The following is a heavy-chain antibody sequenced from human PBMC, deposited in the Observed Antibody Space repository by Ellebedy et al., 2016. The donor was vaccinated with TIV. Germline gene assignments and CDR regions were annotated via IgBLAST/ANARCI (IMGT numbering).Heavy chain of an antibody. CDR2: INRDGSSA. J-gene: IGHJ4*02. D-gene: IGHD2-21*02. Sequence: GESLKISCAASGFTFSNYWIHWVRQAPGKGLVWLSRINRDGSSANYADSVKGRFSISRDNAKNTLYLQMNTLRAEDTAVYYCARGGGCGRGDCWAFDCWGQGTLVTVSS. CDR1: GFTFSNYW. V-gene: IGHV3-74*01. CDR3: ARGGGCGRGDCWAFDC.